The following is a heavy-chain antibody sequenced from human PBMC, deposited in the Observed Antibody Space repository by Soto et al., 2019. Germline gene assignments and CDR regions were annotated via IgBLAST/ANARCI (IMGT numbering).Heavy chain of an antibody. CDR1: GYTFTSYG. CDR3: ARDPLFYYDSSGYEPYFDY. J-gene: IGHJ4*02. CDR2: ISAYNGNT. D-gene: IGHD3-22*01. Sequence: ASVKVSCKASGYTFTSYGISWVRQAPGQGLEWMGWISAYNGNTNYAQKLQGRVTMTTDTSTSTAYMELRSLRSDDTAVYYCARDPLFYYDSSGYEPYFDYWGQGTLVTVSS. V-gene: IGHV1-18*01.